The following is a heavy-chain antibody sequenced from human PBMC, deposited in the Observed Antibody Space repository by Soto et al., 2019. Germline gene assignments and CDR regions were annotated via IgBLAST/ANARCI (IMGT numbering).Heavy chain of an antibody. D-gene: IGHD3-9*01. J-gene: IGHJ6*03. Sequence: SGPTLVNPTQTLTLTCTFSGFSLSTSGMCVSWIRQPPGKALEWLARIDWDDDKYYSTSLKTRLTISKDTSKNQVILTMTNMDPVDTATYYCARTGVAYDIQYYMDVWGRGTTVTVSS. CDR3: ARTGVAYDIQYYMDV. V-gene: IGHV2-70*11. CDR2: IDWDDDK. CDR1: GFSLSTSGMC.